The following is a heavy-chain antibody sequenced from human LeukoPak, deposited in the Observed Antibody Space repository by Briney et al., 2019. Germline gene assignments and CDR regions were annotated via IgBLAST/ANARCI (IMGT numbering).Heavy chain of an antibody. D-gene: IGHD3-10*01. CDR3: ARARKSGGITMLRGVKDRGWFDP. CDR1: GFTFRRNW. J-gene: IGHJ5*02. V-gene: IGHV3-21*01. Sequence: PGGSLRLSCAAAGFTFRRNWMHWVRQAPGKGLEWVSSISSSSSYIYDADSVKGRFTISRDNAKNSLYLQMNSLRAEDTAVYYCARARKSGGITMLRGVKDRGWFDPWGQGTLVTVSS. CDR2: ISSSSSYI.